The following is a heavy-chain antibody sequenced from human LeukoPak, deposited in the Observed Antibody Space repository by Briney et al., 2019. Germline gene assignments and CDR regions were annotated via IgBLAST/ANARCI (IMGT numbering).Heavy chain of an antibody. CDR2: ISSSSSYI. D-gene: IGHD6-6*01. V-gene: IGHV3-21*01. CDR3: ARDTPGAARLFDY. Sequence: GGSLRLSCAASGFTFSSYSMNWVRQAPGKGLEWVSSISSSSSYIYYADSVKGRFTISRDNAKNSLYLQMNSLRAEDTAVYYCARDTPGAARLFDYWGQGTLVTVSS. J-gene: IGHJ4*02. CDR1: GFTFSSYS.